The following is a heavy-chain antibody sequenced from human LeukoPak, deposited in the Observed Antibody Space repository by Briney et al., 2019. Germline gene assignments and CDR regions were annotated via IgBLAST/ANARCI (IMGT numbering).Heavy chain of an antibody. CDR3: ASTYSLYDAFDI. D-gene: IGHD1-26*01. CDR2: IYTSGST. J-gene: IGHJ3*02. CDR1: GGSISSYY. V-gene: IGHV4-4*07. Sequence: SETLSLTCTVSGGSISSYYWSWIRQPAGKGLEWIGRIYTSGSTNYNPSLKSRVTMSVDTSKNQFSLKLSSVTAADTAVYYCASTYSLYDAFDIWGQGTMVTVSS.